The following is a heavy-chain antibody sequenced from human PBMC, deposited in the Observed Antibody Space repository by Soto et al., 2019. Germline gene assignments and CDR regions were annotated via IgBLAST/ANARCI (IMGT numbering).Heavy chain of an antibody. D-gene: IGHD3-22*01. V-gene: IGHV1-3*01. CDR1: GYTFTSYA. J-gene: IGHJ5*02. CDR3: ARSPVVVAINWFDP. CDR2: INAGNGNT. Sequence: QVQLVQSGAEVEKPGASVKVSCKASGYTFTSYAMHWVRQAPGQRLEWMGWINAGNGNTKYSQKFQGRVTITRDTSASTAYMELSSLRSEDTAVYYCARSPVVVAINWFDPWGQGTLVTVSS.